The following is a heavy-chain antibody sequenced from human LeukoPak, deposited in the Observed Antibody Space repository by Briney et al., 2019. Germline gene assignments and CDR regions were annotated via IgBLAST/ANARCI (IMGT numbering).Heavy chain of an antibody. CDR3: ARDLSGSYSRGIDH. Sequence: GGSLRLSCTASGFTFSTYTMHWVRQAPGKGLEWVAIMWSDGSNKYYADSVKGRFTISRDNSKNTAFLQMNSLRGEDTAVYYCARDLSGSYSRGIDHWGQGTLVSVSS. V-gene: IGHV3-33*08. J-gene: IGHJ4*02. CDR2: MWSDGSNK. D-gene: IGHD1-26*01. CDR1: GFTFSTYT.